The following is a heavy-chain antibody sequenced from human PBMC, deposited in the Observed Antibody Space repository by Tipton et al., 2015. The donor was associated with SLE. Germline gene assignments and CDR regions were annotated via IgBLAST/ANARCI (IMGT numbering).Heavy chain of an antibody. Sequence: TLSLTCTVSGGSISSYYWNWIRQPPGKGLEWIGSIYYSGSTYYNPSLKSRVTISVDTSKNQFSLKLSSVAAADTAVYYCAREEAWGSNYWGQGTLVTVSS. V-gene: IGHV4-39*07. J-gene: IGHJ4*02. D-gene: IGHD7-27*01. CDR2: IYYSGST. CDR3: AREEAWGSNY. CDR1: GGSISSYY.